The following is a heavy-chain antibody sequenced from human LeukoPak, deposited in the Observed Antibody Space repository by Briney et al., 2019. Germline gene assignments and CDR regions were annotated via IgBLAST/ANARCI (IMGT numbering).Heavy chain of an antibody. CDR1: GFTFSSYS. J-gene: IGHJ6*04. V-gene: IGHV3-21*01. D-gene: IGHD2-15*01. Sequence: GGSLRLSCAASGFTFSSYSMNWVRQAPGKGLEWVLSISSSSSYIYYADSVKGRFTISRDNAKNSLYLQMNSLRAEDTAVYYCARDSRYCSGGSCYGMDVWGKGTTVTVSS. CDR3: ARDSRYCSGGSCYGMDV. CDR2: ISSSSSYI.